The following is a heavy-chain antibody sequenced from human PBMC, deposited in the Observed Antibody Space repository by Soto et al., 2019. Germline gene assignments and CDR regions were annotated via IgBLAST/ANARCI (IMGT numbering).Heavy chain of an antibody. Sequence: QVQLVESGGGVVQPGRSLRLSCAASGFTFSSYGMHWVRQAPGKGLEWVAVIWYDGSNKYYADSVKGRFTISRDNSKNTLNLQMNSLRAEDTAVYYCARDNEWELHPYTFDIWGQGTMVTVSS. CDR3: ARDNEWELHPYTFDI. D-gene: IGHD1-26*01. J-gene: IGHJ3*02. CDR2: IWYDGSNK. V-gene: IGHV3-33*01. CDR1: GFTFSSYG.